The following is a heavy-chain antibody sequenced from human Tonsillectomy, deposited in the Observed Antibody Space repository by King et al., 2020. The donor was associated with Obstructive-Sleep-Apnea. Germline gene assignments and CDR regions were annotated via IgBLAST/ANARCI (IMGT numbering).Heavy chain of an antibody. D-gene: IGHD3-22*01. CDR1: GGSISSYY. Sequence: PLQESGPGLVKPSETLSLTCTVSGGSISSYYWSWIRQPPGKGLEWIGYIYYSGSTNYNPSLKSRVTISVDTSKNQFSLKLSSVTAADTAVYYCARAEEDSSGYYPYYFDYWGQGTLVTVSS. V-gene: IGHV4-59*01. CDR2: IYYSGST. CDR3: ARAEEDSSGYYPYYFDY. J-gene: IGHJ4*02.